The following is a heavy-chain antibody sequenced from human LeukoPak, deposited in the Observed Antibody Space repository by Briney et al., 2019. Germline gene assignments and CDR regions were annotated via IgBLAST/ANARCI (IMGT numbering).Heavy chain of an antibody. CDR1: GFTFSSYG. D-gene: IGHD3-10*01. V-gene: IGHV3-30*18. Sequence: GRSLRLSCAASGFTFSSYGMHWVRQAPGKGLEWVAVISYDGSNKYYADSVKGRFTISRDNSQNTLYLQMNSLRAEDTAVYYCAKLLLWFGELLDDAFDIWGQGTMVTVSS. CDR3: AKLLLWFGELLDDAFDI. CDR2: ISYDGSNK. J-gene: IGHJ3*02.